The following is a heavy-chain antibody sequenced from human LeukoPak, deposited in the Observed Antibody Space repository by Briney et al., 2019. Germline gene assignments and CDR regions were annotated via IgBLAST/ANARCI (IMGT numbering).Heavy chain of an antibody. CDR2: INHSGST. CDR3: ARALGIAAAGNFDY. CDR1: GGSISSYY. D-gene: IGHD6-13*01. V-gene: IGHV4-34*01. J-gene: IGHJ4*02. Sequence: SETLSLTCTVSGGSISSYYWSWIRQPPGKGLEWIGEINHSGSTNYNPSLKSRVTMSVDTSKNQFSLKLTSVTAADTAVYYCARALGIAAAGNFDYWGQGTLVTVSS.